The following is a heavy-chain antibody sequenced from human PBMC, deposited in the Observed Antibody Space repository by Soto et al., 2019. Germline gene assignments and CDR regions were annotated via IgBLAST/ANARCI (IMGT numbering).Heavy chain of an antibody. V-gene: IGHV4-34*01. CDR1: GGSFSGYY. CDR2: INHSGST. CDR3: ARVPGIAVAGIFDY. D-gene: IGHD6-19*01. Sequence: SETLSLTCAVYGGSFSGYYWSWIRRPPGKGLEWIGEINHSGSTNYNPSLKSRVTISVDTSKNQFSLKLSSVTAADTAVYYCARVPGIAVAGIFDYWGQGTLVTVSS. J-gene: IGHJ4*02.